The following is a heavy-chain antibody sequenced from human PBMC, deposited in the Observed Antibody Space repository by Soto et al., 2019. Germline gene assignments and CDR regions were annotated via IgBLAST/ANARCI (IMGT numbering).Heavy chain of an antibody. J-gene: IGHJ6*03. CDR2: IYNSGST. V-gene: IGHV4-59*01. D-gene: IGHD6-6*01. CDR3: ARYSSFLSSYYMDV. Sequence: SETLSLTCSASGVSLSSYYCSWIRQPPGKGLEWIGYIYNSGSTNYNPSLNSRVTISVDTSKNQFSLKLSSVTAADTAIYYCARYSSFLSSYYMDVWGKGTTVTVSS. CDR1: GVSLSSYY.